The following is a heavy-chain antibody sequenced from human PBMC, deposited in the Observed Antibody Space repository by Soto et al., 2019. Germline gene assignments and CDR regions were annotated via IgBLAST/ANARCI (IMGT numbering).Heavy chain of an antibody. CDR1: GFTFPTYG. CDR3: VRWNGFGDY. CDR2: FSGGSGTT. D-gene: IGHD1-1*01. V-gene: IGHV3-23*01. J-gene: IGHJ4*02. Sequence: VHLLESGGGLVQPGGSLRLSCVVSGFTFPTYGVTWVRQAPGKGLEWVSGFSGGSGTTHYRDSVKGRFTISRDDSKSTVYLQMNSLGVDDTAVYYCVRWNGFGDYWGQGTLVTVPS.